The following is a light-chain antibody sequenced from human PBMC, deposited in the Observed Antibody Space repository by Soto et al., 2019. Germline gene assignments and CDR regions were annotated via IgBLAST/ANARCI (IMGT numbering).Light chain of an antibody. Sequence: ENVLTQSPGTLSLSPGERATLSCRASQSVRSSGLAWYQQKPGQAPRLLIYGASSRATGIPDRFSGSGSGTDFTLTISRLEPEDFAVYYCQQYGSAPYTFGQGTKLEIK. CDR2: GAS. CDR3: QQYGSAPYT. J-gene: IGKJ2*01. V-gene: IGKV3-20*01. CDR1: QSVRSSG.